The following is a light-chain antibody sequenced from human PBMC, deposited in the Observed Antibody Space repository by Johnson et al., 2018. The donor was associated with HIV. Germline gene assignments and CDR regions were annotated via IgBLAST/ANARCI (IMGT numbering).Light chain of an antibody. Sequence: QSVLTQPPSVSAAPGQKVTISCSGSSSNIGNNYVSWYQQLPGTAPKLLIYENNKRPSGIPDRFSASKSGTSATLVITGLQTGDEADYYCGTWDTGLSAWVFGTWTKVTVL. J-gene: IGLJ1*01. CDR3: GTWDTGLSAWV. CDR1: SSNIGNNY. CDR2: ENN. V-gene: IGLV1-51*02.